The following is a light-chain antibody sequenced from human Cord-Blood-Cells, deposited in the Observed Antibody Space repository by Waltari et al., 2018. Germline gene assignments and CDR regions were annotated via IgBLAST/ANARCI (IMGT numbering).Light chain of an antibody. Sequence: DIQMTPSPSTLSASVGARVTITCRASQSISSWLAWYQQKPGKAPKLMIYKASILESGVPSRFSGSRSGTEFTLTISSLQPDDFATYYCQQYNSYSTFGQGTKVEIK. CDR2: KAS. CDR3: QQYNSYST. V-gene: IGKV1-5*03. J-gene: IGKJ1*01. CDR1: QSISSW.